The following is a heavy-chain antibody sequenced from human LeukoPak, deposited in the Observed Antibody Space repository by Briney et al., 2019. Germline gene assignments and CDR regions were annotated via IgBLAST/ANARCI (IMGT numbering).Heavy chain of an antibody. Sequence: ASVKVSCTASSYTFINFGIYWVRQAPGQGLEWMGWISAYNGNTKYAQQFQGRVTMTTDTSTSTAYMELRSLRSGDTAVYYCARAHYGDPPGDYWGQGTLVTVSS. J-gene: IGHJ4*02. CDR2: ISAYNGNT. D-gene: IGHD4-17*01. V-gene: IGHV1-18*01. CDR3: ARAHYGDPPGDY. CDR1: SYTFINFG.